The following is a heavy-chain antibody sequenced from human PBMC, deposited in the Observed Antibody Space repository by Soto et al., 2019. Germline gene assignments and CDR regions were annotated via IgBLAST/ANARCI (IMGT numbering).Heavy chain of an antibody. D-gene: IGHD3-10*01. Sequence: QVQLVQSGAEVKKPGASVKVSCKASGCTFTSYGISWVRQAPGQGLEWLGWISAYNGNTNYAQKLQGRVTMTTDTSTSTAYMELRSLRSDDTAVYYCAAYPYYYGSGSYSRFDPWGQGTLVTVSS. CDR3: AAYPYYYGSGSYSRFDP. CDR2: ISAYNGNT. J-gene: IGHJ5*02. V-gene: IGHV1-18*01. CDR1: GCTFTSYG.